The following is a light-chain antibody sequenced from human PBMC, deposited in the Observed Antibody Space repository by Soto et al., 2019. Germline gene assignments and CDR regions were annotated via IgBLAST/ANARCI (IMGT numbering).Light chain of an antibody. V-gene: IGKV1-5*03. Sequence: DIQMTQSPSILSASVGDRVTITCRASQTINSWLAWYQHKPGKAPKLLMYKSSSLEGGVPSRFSGSGSGTEFTLTISSLQPDDFATYYCQQYNQWYTFGQGTKLEIK. CDR3: QQYNQWYT. CDR2: KSS. J-gene: IGKJ2*01. CDR1: QTINSW.